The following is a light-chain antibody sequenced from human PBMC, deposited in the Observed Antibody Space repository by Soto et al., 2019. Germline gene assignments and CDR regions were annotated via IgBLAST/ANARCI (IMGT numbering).Light chain of an antibody. CDR3: QQSYSTRT. CDR1: QGIRND. CDR2: VAS. Sequence: DIHITHTPSSLSAYVGDRGTVTCRASQGIRNDLGWYQQKPGKAPKRLIYVASSLQSGVPSRFSGSGSGTDFTLTISSLQPDDFATYYRQQSYSTRTFGQGTKVDIK. V-gene: IGKV1-39*01. J-gene: IGKJ1*01.